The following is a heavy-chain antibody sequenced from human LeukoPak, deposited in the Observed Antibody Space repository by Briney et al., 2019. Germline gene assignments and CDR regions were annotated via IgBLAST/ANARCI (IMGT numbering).Heavy chain of an antibody. CDR3: ARVGVGGAFDI. CDR1: DGSISNSSFY. D-gene: IGHD3-10*01. Sequence: PSETLSLTCTVSDGSISNSSFYWGWIRQPPGKGLEWIGNIYHSGSTYYNPSLKSRVTISVDTSKNQFSLKLSSVTAADTAVYYCARVGVGGAFDIWGQGTMVTVSS. J-gene: IGHJ3*02. CDR2: IYHSGST. V-gene: IGHV4-39*07.